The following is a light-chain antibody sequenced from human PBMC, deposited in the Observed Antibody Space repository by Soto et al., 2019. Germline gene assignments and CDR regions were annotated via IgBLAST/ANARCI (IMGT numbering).Light chain of an antibody. V-gene: IGLV2-14*01. J-gene: IGLJ2*01. Sequence: QSALTQPASVSGSPGQSITISCTGTSSDVGGYNYVSWYQQHPGKAPKLMIYDVNNRPSGVSNRFSGSKSGNTGSLTISGLQDEDEADYYCSSYTSTSTLVVFGGGTKLTVL. CDR3: SSYTSTSTLVV. CDR1: SSDVGGYNY. CDR2: DVN.